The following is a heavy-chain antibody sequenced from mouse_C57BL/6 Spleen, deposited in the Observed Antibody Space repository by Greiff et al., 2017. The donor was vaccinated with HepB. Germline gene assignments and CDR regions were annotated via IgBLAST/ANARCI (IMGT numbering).Heavy chain of an antibody. CDR1: GYTFTSYW. CDR2: IHPNSGST. D-gene: IGHD2-5*01. V-gene: IGHV1-64*01. J-gene: IGHJ1*03. Sequence: VQLQQPGAELVKPGASVKLSCKASGYTFTSYWMHWVKQRPGQGLEWIGMIHPNSGSTNYNEKFKSKATLTVDKSSSTAYMQLSSLTSEDSAVYYCARNYYSNSYWYFDVWGTGTTVTVSS. CDR3: ARNYYSNSYWYFDV.